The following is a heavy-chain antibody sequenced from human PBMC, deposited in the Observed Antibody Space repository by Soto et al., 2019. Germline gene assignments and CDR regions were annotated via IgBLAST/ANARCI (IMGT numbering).Heavy chain of an antibody. CDR3: ARVHYSKIGAFDI. Sequence: ASVKVSCKASGYTFTSHYMHWVRQAPGQGLEWMGIINPSGGSTSYAQKFQGRVTMTRDTSTSTVYMELSSLRSEDTAVYYCARVHYSKIGAFDIWGQGTMVTVSS. CDR2: INPSGGST. D-gene: IGHD2-2*01. CDR1: GYTFTSHY. J-gene: IGHJ3*02. V-gene: IGHV1-46*01.